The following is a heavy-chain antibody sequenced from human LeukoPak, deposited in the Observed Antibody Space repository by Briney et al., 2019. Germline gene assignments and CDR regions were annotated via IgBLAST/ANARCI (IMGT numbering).Heavy chain of an antibody. CDR1: GGSFSGYY. CDR3: ARGPRTEARLNSSTSCYYDY. D-gene: IGHD2-2*01. J-gene: IGHJ4*02. Sequence: SETLSLTCAVYGGSFSGYYWSWIRQPPGKGLEWIGEINHSGSTNYNPSLKSRVTISVDTSKNQFSLKPSSVTAADTAVYYCARGPRTEARLNSSTSCYYDYWGQGTLVTVSS. V-gene: IGHV4-34*01. CDR2: INHSGST.